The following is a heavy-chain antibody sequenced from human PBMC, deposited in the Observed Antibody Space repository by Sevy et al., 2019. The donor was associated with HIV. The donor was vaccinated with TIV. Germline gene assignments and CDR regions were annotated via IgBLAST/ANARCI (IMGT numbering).Heavy chain of an antibody. CDR1: GLTFSNYA. J-gene: IGHJ5*02. V-gene: IGHV3-23*01. D-gene: IGHD2-15*01. Sequence: GGSLRLSCAATGLTFSNYAMNWVRQAPGKGLEWVSSINGIGGSTYYTDSMKGRFSISRDNSKNTVFLQMNSLRAEDTAVYYCAKHRDCGDASCFSVSAFDPWGQGTLVTVSS. CDR3: AKHRDCGDASCFSVSAFDP. CDR2: INGIGGST.